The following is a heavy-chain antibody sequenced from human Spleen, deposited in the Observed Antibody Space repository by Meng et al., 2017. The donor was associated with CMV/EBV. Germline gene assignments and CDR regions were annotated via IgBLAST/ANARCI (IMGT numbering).Heavy chain of an antibody. Sequence: GGSLRLSCAASGFTFSTYSMNWVRQAPGKGLEWISYISSSGDTIYYADSVKGRFTISRDNAKKSLYLQMNSLRAEDTAVYYCAGYDFWSGYNQANAMDVWGQGTTVTVSS. CDR1: GFTFSTYS. V-gene: IGHV3-48*04. D-gene: IGHD3-3*01. CDR2: ISSSGDTI. CDR3: AGYDFWSGYNQANAMDV. J-gene: IGHJ6*02.